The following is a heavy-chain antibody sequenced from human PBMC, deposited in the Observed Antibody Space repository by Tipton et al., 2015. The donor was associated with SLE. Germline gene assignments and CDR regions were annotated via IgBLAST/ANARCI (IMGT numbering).Heavy chain of an antibody. D-gene: IGHD6-13*01. CDR1: GGSISSHY. CDR3: ARPIDYSSSWTDAFDI. CDR2: IYYSGST. Sequence: TLSLTCTVSGGSISSHYWSWIRQPPGKGLEWIGYIYYSGSTTYNPSLKSRVTISVDTSKNQFSLKLSSVTAADTAVYYCARPIDYSSSWTDAFDIWGQGTMVTVSS. V-gene: IGHV4-59*11. J-gene: IGHJ3*02.